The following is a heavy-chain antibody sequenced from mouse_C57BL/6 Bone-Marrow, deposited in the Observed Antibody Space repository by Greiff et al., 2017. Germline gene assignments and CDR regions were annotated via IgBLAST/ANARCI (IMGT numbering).Heavy chain of an antibody. CDR3: TRDYESHY. V-gene: IGHV14-4*01. J-gene: IGHJ4*01. Sequence: EVQLQQSGAELVRPGASVKLSCTASGFNIKDDYMHWVKQRPEQGLEWIGWIDPENGDTEYASKFQGKATITADTSSNTAYLQLSSLTSEDTAVYYCTRDYESHYWGQGTSGTVSS. CDR2: IDPENGDT. CDR1: GFNIKDDY. D-gene: IGHD2-4*01.